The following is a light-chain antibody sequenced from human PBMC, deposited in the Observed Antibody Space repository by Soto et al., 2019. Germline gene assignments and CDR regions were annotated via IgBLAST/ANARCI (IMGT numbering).Light chain of an antibody. CDR1: QSVSSN. Sequence: EIVMTQSPATLSVSPVEIATLSFRASQSVSSNLAWYQQKPGQAPRLLIYGASTRATGIPARFSGSGSGTEFTLTISSLQSEDFAVYYCQQYKNWPLFGQGTKVDIK. CDR2: GAS. J-gene: IGKJ1*01. CDR3: QQYKNWPL. V-gene: IGKV3-15*01.